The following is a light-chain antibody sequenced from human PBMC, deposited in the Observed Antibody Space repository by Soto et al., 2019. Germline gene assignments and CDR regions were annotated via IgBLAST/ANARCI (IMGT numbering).Light chain of an antibody. V-gene: IGLV2-14*01. CDR1: ISDIGSHNY. Sequence: QSALTQPASVSGSPGESITVSCSGSISDIGSHNYVSWYRQYPGEAPILLIYEVQYRPSGVPSRFSGSKSGNTASLTISGLQAADEADYYCASYLTTSPLEVFGTGTKVTVL. CDR3: ASYLTTSPLEV. CDR2: EVQ. J-gene: IGLJ1*01.